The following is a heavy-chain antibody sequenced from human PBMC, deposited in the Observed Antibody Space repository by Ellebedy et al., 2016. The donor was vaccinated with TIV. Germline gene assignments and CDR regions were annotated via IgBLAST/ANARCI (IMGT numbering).Heavy chain of an antibody. V-gene: IGHV4-34*01. J-gene: IGHJ4*02. CDR2: INHSGST. D-gene: IGHD3-10*01. CDR1: GGSFSGYY. Sequence: MPSETLSLTCAVYGGSFSGYYWSWIRQPPGKGLEWIGEINHSGSTNYNPSLKSRVTISVDTSKNQFSLKLSSVTAADTAVYYWARGARSVYYYGSGSYLIYFDYWGQGTLVTVSS. CDR3: ARGARSVYYYGSGSYLIYFDY.